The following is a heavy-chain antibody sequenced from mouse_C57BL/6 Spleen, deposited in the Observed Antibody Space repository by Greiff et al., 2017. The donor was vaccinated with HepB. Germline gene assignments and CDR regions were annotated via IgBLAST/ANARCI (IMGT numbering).Heavy chain of an antibody. CDR1: GYSFTDYN. J-gene: IGHJ3*01. V-gene: IGHV1-39*01. CDR3: ARMVGYSNYGRFAY. CDR2: INPNYGTT. Sequence: VQLKQSGPELVKPGASVKISCKASGYSFTDYNMNWVKQSNGKSLEWIGVINPNYGTTSYNQKFKGKATLTVDQSSSTAYMQLNSLTSEDSAVYYCARMVGYSNYGRFAYWGQGTLVTVSA. D-gene: IGHD2-5*01.